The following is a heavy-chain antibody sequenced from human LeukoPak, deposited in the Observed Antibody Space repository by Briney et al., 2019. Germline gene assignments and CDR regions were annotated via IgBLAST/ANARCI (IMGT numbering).Heavy chain of an antibody. J-gene: IGHJ2*01. V-gene: IGHV4-59*08. CDR3: ARLAYYYDRSGPADRYFDL. CDR1: GGSISNSH. Sequence: SETLSLTCTVSGGSISNSHWSWIRQAPGKGLECMGNFYYGERSNYNPSLKSRVTISADTSKNQFSLNLNSVTAADTAVYFCARLAYYYDRSGPADRYFDLWGRGTLVTVSS. D-gene: IGHD3-22*01. CDR2: FYYGERS.